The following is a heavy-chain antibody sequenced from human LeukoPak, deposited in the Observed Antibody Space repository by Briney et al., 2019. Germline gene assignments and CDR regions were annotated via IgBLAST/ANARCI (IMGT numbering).Heavy chain of an antibody. J-gene: IGHJ4*02. CDR2: ISGSGGST. Sequence: GGSLRLSCAASGFTFSSYAMSWVRQAPGKGLEWVSAISGSGGSTYYADSVKGRFTISRDNAKNSLYLQMNSLRAEDTAVYYCARDWNDFWSGYSLGPFDYWGQGTLVTVSS. CDR1: GFTFSSYA. CDR3: ARDWNDFWSGYSLGPFDY. D-gene: IGHD3-3*01. V-gene: IGHV3-23*01.